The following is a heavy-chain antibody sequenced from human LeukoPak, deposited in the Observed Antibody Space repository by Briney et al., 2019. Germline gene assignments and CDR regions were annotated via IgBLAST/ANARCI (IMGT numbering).Heavy chain of an antibody. V-gene: IGHV3-23*01. Sequence: PGGSLRLSCAAPGFTFSSYAMSWVRQAPGKGLEWVAVISGSGGTTYYADSVKGRFTISRDNSKNTLYLQMNSLRAEDTAVYYCAKDREEGYCSGGSCYTTFDYWGQGTLVTVSS. CDR3: AKDREEGYCSGGSCYTTFDY. CDR1: GFTFSSYA. J-gene: IGHJ4*02. D-gene: IGHD2-15*01. CDR2: ISGSGGTT.